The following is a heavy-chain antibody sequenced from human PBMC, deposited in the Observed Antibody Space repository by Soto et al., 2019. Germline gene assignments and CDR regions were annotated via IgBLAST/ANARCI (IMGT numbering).Heavy chain of an antibody. Sequence: SATLSLTCTVSGGSMTSYYWTWIRQPAGKGLEWIGRVYSSGGTHYNPSLKSRVTISLDTSKNQFSLRLLSVTDADTAVYFCARGQRFSDWFDPWGQGTLVTVSS. J-gene: IGHJ5*02. CDR2: VYSSGGT. CDR1: GGSMTSYY. D-gene: IGHD3-3*01. V-gene: IGHV4-4*07. CDR3: ARGQRFSDWFDP.